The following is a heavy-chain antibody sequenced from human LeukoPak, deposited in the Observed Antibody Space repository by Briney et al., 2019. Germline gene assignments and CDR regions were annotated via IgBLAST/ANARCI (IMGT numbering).Heavy chain of an antibody. CDR1: GFTFSSYG. D-gene: IGHD6-19*01. CDR3: AKAVAGYYYFDY. CDR2: ISYDGSNK. J-gene: IGHJ4*02. V-gene: IGHV3-30*18. Sequence: PGGSLRLSCAASGFTFSSYGMHWVRQAPGKGLEWVAVISYDGSNKYYADSVKGRFTISRDNSKNTLYLQMNSLRAEDTAVYYCAKAVAGYYYFDYWGQGTLVTVSS.